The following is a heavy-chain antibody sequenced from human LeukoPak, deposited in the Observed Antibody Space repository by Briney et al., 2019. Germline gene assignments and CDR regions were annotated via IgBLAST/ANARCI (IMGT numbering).Heavy chain of an antibody. Sequence: GGSLRLSCAASGFTFSTYSMNWVRQALGKGLEWFSYISSTSSIMYYADSVKGRFTISRDNAKNSLYLQMNSLRDEDTAVYYCARDNFGDYGNWFDPWGQGTLVTVSS. V-gene: IGHV3-48*02. D-gene: IGHD4-17*01. CDR1: GFTFSTYS. CDR3: ARDNFGDYGNWFDP. J-gene: IGHJ5*02. CDR2: ISSTSSIM.